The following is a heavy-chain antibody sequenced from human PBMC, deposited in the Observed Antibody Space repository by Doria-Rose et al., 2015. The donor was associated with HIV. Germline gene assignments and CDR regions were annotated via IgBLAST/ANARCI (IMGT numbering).Heavy chain of an antibody. V-gene: IGHV4-59*01. Sequence: QVQLQESGPGLVKPSETLSLTCSVSGGSISHYYWSWIRQTPGKGLEYIGDIFYTGSTNYSASLKSRVSISIDTSKNKFSLRLSSVTAADTAVYYCARVLSGTYDYWGQGALVTVSS. CDR2: IFYTGST. J-gene: IGHJ4*02. CDR1: GGSISHYY. CDR3: ARVLSGTYDY. D-gene: IGHD1-26*01.